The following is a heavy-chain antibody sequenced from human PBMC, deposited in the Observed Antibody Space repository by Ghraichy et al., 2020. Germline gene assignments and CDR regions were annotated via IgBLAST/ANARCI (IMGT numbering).Heavy chain of an antibody. Sequence: SQTLSLTCTVSGGSISSYYWSWIRQPPGKGLEWIGYIYYSGSANYNPSLKSRVTISVDTSKNQFSLKLSSVTAADTAVYYCARQAGSVSGSYYRYYYYGMDVWGQGTTVTVSS. V-gene: IGHV4-59*01. CDR2: IYYSGSA. CDR3: ARQAGSVSGSYYRYYYYGMDV. J-gene: IGHJ6*02. D-gene: IGHD3-10*01. CDR1: GGSISSYY.